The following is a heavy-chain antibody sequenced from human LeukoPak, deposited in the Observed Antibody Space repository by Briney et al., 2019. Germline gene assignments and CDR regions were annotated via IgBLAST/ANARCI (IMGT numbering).Heavy chain of an antibody. CDR2: ITGSGDYT. CDR3: AKRSRDSSGYFDY. Sequence: GGSLRLSCAASGFTFSSYGMHWVRQAPGKGLEWVSAITGSGDYTNFADSVKGRLTISRDNSKNTLYLQMNSLRAEDTAVYYCAKRSRDSSGYFDYWGQGSLVTVSS. D-gene: IGHD3-22*01. V-gene: IGHV3-23*01. J-gene: IGHJ4*02. CDR1: GFTFSSYG.